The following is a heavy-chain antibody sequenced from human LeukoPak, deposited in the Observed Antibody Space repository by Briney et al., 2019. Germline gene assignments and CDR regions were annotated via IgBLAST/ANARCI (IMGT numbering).Heavy chain of an antibody. CDR1: GGSFSGYY. J-gene: IGHJ4*02. D-gene: IGHD3-10*01. Sequence: PSETLSLTCAVYGGSFSGYYWSWVRQPPGKGLEWIGEINHSGSTNYNPSLKSRVTISVDTSKNQFSLKLSSVTAADTAVYYCARELRSYYYGSGSHSKVNFDYWGQGTLVTVSS. CDR3: ARELRSYYYGSGSHSKVNFDY. V-gene: IGHV4-34*01. CDR2: INHSGST.